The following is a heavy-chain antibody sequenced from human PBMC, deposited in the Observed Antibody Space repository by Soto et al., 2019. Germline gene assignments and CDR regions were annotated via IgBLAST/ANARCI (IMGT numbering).Heavy chain of an antibody. Sequence: GGSLRLSCAASGFTFSSYAMHWVRQAPGKGLEWVAVISYDGSNKYYADSVKGRFTISRDNSKNTLYLQMNSLRAEDTAVYYCARGLRFLEWFPPFDYWGQGTLVTVSS. CDR2: ISYDGSNK. CDR3: ARGLRFLEWFPPFDY. D-gene: IGHD3-3*01. CDR1: GFTFSSYA. J-gene: IGHJ4*02. V-gene: IGHV3-30-3*01.